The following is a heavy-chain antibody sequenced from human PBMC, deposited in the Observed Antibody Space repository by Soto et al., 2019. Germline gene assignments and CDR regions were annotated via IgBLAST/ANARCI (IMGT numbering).Heavy chain of an antibody. CDR1: GGSISSGGYS. V-gene: IGHV4-30-2*01. CDR2: IYHSGST. CDR3: XXXXXXXRYY. Sequence: QLQLQESGSGLVKPSQTLSLTCAVSGGSISSGGYSWSWIRQPPGKGLEWIGYIYHSGSTYYNPSLKSRVTISVDRSKNQFSLKLSSVXXXXXXXXXXXXXXXXXRYYWGQGTLVTVSS. D-gene: IGHD4-17*01. J-gene: IGHJ4*02.